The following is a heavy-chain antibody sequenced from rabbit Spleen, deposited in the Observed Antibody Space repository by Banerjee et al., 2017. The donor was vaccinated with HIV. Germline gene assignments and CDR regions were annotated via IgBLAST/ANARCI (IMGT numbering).Heavy chain of an antibody. CDR2: IGTDGST. CDR3: ARDDYPGNYGGYFSL. Sequence: QEQLVESGGGLVKPEGSLKLSCTASGFSFSNKAVMCWVRQAPGKGLEYIGGIGTDGSTWYASWAKGRFTISKTSSTSVTLQLTSLTAADTATYFCARDDYPGNYGGYFSLWGQGTLVTVS. CDR1: GFSFSNKAV. J-gene: IGHJ4*01. V-gene: IGHV1S45*01. D-gene: IGHD1-1*01.